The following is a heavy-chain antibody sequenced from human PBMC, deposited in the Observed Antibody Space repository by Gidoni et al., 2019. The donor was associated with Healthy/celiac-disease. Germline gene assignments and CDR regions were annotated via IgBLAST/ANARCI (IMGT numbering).Heavy chain of an antibody. J-gene: IGHJ4*02. Sequence: FTISRDDSKSIAYLQMNSLKTEDTAVYYCTREGRGSYFRYWGQGTLVTVSS. D-gene: IGHD3-16*01. CDR3: TREGRGSYFRY. V-gene: IGHV3-49*02.